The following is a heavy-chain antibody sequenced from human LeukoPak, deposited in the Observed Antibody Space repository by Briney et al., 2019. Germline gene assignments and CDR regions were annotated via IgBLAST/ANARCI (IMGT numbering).Heavy chain of an antibody. Sequence: GGSLRLSCAASGFTVSIYRMNWVRQAPGKGLEWISHISSVDSAVYYADSVKGRFTISRDNSENTLWLQLDSLRADDTAVYYCAKDQCSSTSCYLFDFWGQGALVTVSS. V-gene: IGHV3-48*01. CDR2: ISSVDSAV. D-gene: IGHD2-2*01. CDR1: GFTVSIYR. J-gene: IGHJ4*02. CDR3: AKDQCSSTSCYLFDF.